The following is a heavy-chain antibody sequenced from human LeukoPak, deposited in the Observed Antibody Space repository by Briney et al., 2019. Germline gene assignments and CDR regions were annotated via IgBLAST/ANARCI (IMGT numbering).Heavy chain of an antibody. Sequence: PSETLSLTCTVSGDSISTYYWSWIRQPPGKGLEWIGYIHYSGSTNYNPSLRSRVTISVDTSKNQFSLKLSSATAADTAVYFCARRAINSVMFDYWGQGNLVTVSS. V-gene: IGHV4-59*08. J-gene: IGHJ4*02. CDR2: IHYSGST. D-gene: IGHD3-16*01. CDR3: ARRAINSVMFDY. CDR1: GDSISTYY.